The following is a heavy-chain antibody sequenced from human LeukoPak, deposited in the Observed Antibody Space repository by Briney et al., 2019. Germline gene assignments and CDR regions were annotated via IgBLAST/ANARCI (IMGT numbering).Heavy chain of an antibody. J-gene: IGHJ4*02. D-gene: IGHD2-2*02. V-gene: IGHV1-18*01. CDR2: ISAYNGNT. Sequence: ASVKVSCKASGYTFTSYGISWVRQAPGQGLEWMGWISAYNGNTNYAQKLQGRVTMTTDTSTSTAYMELRSLRSDDTAVYYCARVVYQLLYNGQVDYWGQGTLVTVSS. CDR1: GYTFTSYG. CDR3: ARVVYQLLYNGQVDY.